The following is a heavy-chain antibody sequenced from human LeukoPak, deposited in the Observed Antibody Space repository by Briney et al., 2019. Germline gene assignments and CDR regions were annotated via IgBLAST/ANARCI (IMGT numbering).Heavy chain of an antibody. CDR2: INHSGST. CDR3: ARLTHVPFDY. V-gene: IGHV4-34*01. J-gene: IGHJ4*02. D-gene: IGHD4-23*01. CDR1: GGSFRGYY. Sequence: SETLSLTCAVYGGSFRGYYWSWIRQPPGKGLEWIGEINHSGSTNYNPSLKSRVTISVDTSKNQFSLKLSSVTAADTAVYYCARLTHVPFDYWGQGTLVTVSS.